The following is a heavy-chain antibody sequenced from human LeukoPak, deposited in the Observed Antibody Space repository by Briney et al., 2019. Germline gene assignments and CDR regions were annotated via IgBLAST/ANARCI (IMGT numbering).Heavy chain of an antibody. CDR1: GYTFTGYY. J-gene: IGHJ4*02. V-gene: IGHV1-18*04. D-gene: IGHD3-22*01. CDR3: ARDQYYDSSGYFDY. CDR2: ISAYNGNT. Sequence: ASVKVSCKASGYTFTGYYMHWVRQAPGQGLEWMGWISAYNGNTNYAQKLQGRVTMTTDTSTSTAYMELRSLRSDDTAVYYCARDQYYDSSGYFDYWGQGTLVTVSS.